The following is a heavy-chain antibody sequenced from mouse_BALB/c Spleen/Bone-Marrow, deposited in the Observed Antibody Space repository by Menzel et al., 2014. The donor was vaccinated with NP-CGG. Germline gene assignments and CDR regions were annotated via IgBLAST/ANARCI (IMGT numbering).Heavy chain of an antibody. CDR3: ASDDYGHYFDY. D-gene: IGHD1-2*01. J-gene: IGHJ2*01. CDR1: GFNIKDTY. CDR2: IDPPNGNT. V-gene: IGHV14-3*02. Sequence: VQLQQPGAELVKPGASVKLSCTASGFNIKDTYMHWVKQRPEQGLEWIGRIDPPNGNTKYDPKFQGKATITADTSSNAAYLQVSSLTAEDTAVYYCASDDYGHYFDYWGQGTTLTVSS.